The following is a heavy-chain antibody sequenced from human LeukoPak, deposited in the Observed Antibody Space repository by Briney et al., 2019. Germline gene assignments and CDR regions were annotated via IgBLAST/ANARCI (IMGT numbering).Heavy chain of an antibody. Sequence: SETLSLTCTVSGGSISSYYWSWIRQPPGKGLEWIGYIYYSGSTNYNPSLKSRVIISVDTSKNQFSLKLSSVTAADTAVYYCARVFYCSSTSCRGWFDPWGQGTLVTVSS. CDR3: ARVFYCSSTSCRGWFDP. CDR2: IYYSGST. CDR1: GGSISSYY. J-gene: IGHJ5*02. D-gene: IGHD2-2*01. V-gene: IGHV4-59*01.